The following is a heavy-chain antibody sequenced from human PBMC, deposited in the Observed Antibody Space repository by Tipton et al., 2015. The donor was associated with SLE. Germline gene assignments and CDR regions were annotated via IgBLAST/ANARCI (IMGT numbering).Heavy chain of an antibody. J-gene: IGHJ4*02. D-gene: IGHD2/OR15-2a*01. V-gene: IGHV3-48*03. CDR3: ARGKYYFDY. Sequence: GSLRLSCAASGFTFSSYDMMWVRQAPGKGLEWIAYITSGTTIYYADSVKGRFTISRDNARNSLYLQMNSLRDEDTAVYYCARGKYYFDYWGQGALVTVSS. CDR1: GFTFSSYD. CDR2: ITSGTTI.